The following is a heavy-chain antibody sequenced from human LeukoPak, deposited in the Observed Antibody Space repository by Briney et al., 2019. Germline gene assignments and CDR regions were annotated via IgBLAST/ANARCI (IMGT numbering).Heavy chain of an antibody. Sequence: SETLSLTCVDPGDSITTEYYWWGWLRQPPGKGLEWIAIIFYTGKIHDNPSLRNRTSMSVDTSKDQFSLRLSAVTAADTAVYYCARQLGVGVWALDRWGQGTLVTVSS. CDR2: IFYTGKI. V-gene: IGHV4-39*01. J-gene: IGHJ4*02. D-gene: IGHD3-16*01. CDR3: ARQLGVGVWALDR. CDR1: GDSITTEYYW.